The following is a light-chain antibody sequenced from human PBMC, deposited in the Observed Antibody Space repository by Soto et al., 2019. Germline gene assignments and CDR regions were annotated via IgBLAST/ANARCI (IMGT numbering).Light chain of an antibody. V-gene: IGKV3-20*01. Sequence: DIVLTQSPGTLSLSPGERATLSCRASQSVSSKYLAWYQQKPGQAPRVLIYGTSIRASGVPERFSGGGSGTDFTLTITRLEPEDFAVYYCQQHGSSLFTFGPGTKVDFK. CDR2: GTS. J-gene: IGKJ3*01. CDR3: QQHGSSLFT. CDR1: QSVSSKY.